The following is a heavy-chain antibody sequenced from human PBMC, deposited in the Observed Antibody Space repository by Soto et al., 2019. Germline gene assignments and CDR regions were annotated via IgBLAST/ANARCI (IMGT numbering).Heavy chain of an antibody. Sequence: QVQLVESGGGVVQPGRSLRLSCAATRFTFSSYGIHWVRQAPGKGLEWVAVISYDGSNKYYADSVKGRFTISRDNSKNTLYLQMNSLRAEVTAVYYCAKEDDFWSGPFDYWGQGTLVTVSS. CDR2: ISYDGSNK. J-gene: IGHJ4*02. CDR1: RFTFSSYG. CDR3: AKEDDFWSGPFDY. D-gene: IGHD3-3*01. V-gene: IGHV3-30*18.